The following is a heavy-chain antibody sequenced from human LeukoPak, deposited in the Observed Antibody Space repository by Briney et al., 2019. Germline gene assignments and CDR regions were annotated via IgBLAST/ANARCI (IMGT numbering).Heavy chain of an antibody. V-gene: IGHV1-8*01. CDR1: GYTFPSYD. Sequence: GASVKVSCQASGYTFPSYDINWVRQATAQELEWMGWMNPNSGNTGYAQKLQGRATMTRNTSISTAYMELSSLRSEDTAVYYCARGRSSSAPDDDYWGQGTLVTVSS. D-gene: IGHD6-6*01. J-gene: IGHJ4*02. CDR2: MNPNSGNT. CDR3: ARGRSSSAPDDDY.